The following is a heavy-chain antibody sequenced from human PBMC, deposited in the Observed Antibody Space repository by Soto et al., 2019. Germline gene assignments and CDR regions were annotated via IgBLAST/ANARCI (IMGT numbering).Heavy chain of an antibody. J-gene: IGHJ6*02. CDR3: AKYNCDAGTDYCGLGGYHYAMDV. V-gene: IGHV5-51*01. CDR1: GYTFTDYW. Sequence: GESLKISCKTSGYTFTDYWIGWVRQMPAKGLEWVGIIYPHDSHTRYNPSFRGLVTISADTSSSTAYLKRSSLNASDSAMYYCAKYNCDAGTDYCGLGGYHYAMDVWGQGTTVTVSS. D-gene: IGHD2-21*01. CDR2: IYPHDSHT.